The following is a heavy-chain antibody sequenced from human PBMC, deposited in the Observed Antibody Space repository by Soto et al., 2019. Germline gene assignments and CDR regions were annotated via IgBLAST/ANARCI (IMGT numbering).Heavy chain of an antibody. CDR1: GFTFSSYP. D-gene: IGHD4-17*01. V-gene: IGHV3-23*01. CDR2: IGGSGTGFNT. Sequence: EVQLLESGGGLVRPGGSLRLSCAASGFTFSSYPMKWVRQGPGKGLEWVSTIGGSGTGFNTDYADSVKGRFVISRDNSKNSLYLQMNSLTVEDTAVYFCAKVTKWSYGMDVWGQGTTVTVSS. CDR3: AKVTKWSYGMDV. J-gene: IGHJ6*02.